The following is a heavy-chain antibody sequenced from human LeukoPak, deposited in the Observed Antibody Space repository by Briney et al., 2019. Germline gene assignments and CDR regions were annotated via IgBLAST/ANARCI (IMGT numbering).Heavy chain of an antibody. V-gene: IGHV3-53*01. Sequence: PGGSLRLSCAASGFTVSSNYMSWVRQAPGKGLEWVSVIYSGGSTYYADSVKGRSTISRDNSKNTLYLQMNSLRAEDTAVYYCAREDNWNGGDYFDYWGQGTLVTVSS. CDR1: GFTVSSNY. CDR3: AREDNWNGGDYFDY. J-gene: IGHJ4*02. D-gene: IGHD1-20*01. CDR2: IYSGGST.